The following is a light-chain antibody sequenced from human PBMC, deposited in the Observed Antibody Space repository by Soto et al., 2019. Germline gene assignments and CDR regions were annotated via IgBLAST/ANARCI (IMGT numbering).Light chain of an antibody. CDR2: AAS. V-gene: IGKV1-27*01. J-gene: IGKJ1*01. CDR3: QKYNRAPWT. CDR1: QAISNS. Sequence: DIQMTQSPSSLSASVGDRVTITCRASQAISNSLAWYQQKPGKVPKLLIYAASTLQSGVPSRFSGSGSGTDFTLSISSLQPEDVATYYCQKYNRAPWTFGQGTKVEIK.